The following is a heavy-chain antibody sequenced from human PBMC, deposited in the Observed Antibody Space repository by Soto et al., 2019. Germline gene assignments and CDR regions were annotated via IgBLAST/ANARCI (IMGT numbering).Heavy chain of an antibody. CDR2: TRDKANSYTT. V-gene: IGHV3-72*01. CDR1: GFTFSDQY. Sequence: EVQLVESGGGLVQPGGSLRLSCAASGFTFSDQYMDWVRQAPGKGLEWVGRTRDKANSYTTEYAAFVKGRFSISRDDSQNSLYLQMNSLKTEDTAVYYCASSWGDCRSFDYWGQGTLVTVAS. D-gene: IGHD2-21*02. J-gene: IGHJ4*02. CDR3: ASSWGDCRSFDY.